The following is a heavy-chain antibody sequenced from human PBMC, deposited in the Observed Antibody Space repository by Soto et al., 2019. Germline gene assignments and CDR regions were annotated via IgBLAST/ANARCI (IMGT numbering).Heavy chain of an antibody. CDR2: IDAANGNA. Sequence: QERLVQSGAELRRPGASVKISCRASGYNFPSSNVNWVRQASGQGPEWMGWIDAANGNADVARDFQGRVTMTRDLSRDTAYLERGGLSSGDTAMYCCTRAVGIGVTRLDLWGPGTFVTVS. CDR1: GYNFPSSN. V-gene: IGHV1-8*01. CDR3: TRAVGIGVTRLDL. D-gene: IGHD1-26*01. J-gene: IGHJ5*02.